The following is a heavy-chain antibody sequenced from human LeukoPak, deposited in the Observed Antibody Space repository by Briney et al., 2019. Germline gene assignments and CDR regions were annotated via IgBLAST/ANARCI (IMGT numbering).Heavy chain of an antibody. J-gene: IGHJ4*02. V-gene: IGHV3-33*01. Sequence: GGALRLSCAASGFTFSSYGMHWVRQAPGKGLEGVAVIWYDGSNKHYADSVKGRFTISRDNSKNTLYLQMNSLRAEDRAVYYCARVGGESNSFDYWGEGTLVTVSS. D-gene: IGHD3-10*01. CDR1: GFTFSSYG. CDR3: ARVGGESNSFDY. CDR2: IWYDGSNK.